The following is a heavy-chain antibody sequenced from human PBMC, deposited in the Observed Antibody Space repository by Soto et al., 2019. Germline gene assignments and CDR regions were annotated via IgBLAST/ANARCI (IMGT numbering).Heavy chain of an antibody. CDR3: GSPAVGYSSGWFFDS. V-gene: IGHV4-39*01. J-gene: IGHJ4*02. CDR1: GGSISSSSYY. CDR2: IDYSGST. D-gene: IGHD6-19*01. Sequence: SETLSLTCTVSGGSISSSSYYWGWIRQPPGKGLEWIGSIDYSGSTYYNPSLKSRVTISADTSKNQFSLKLSSVIAADTAVYYCGSPAVGYSSGWFFDSWGQGTLVTVSS.